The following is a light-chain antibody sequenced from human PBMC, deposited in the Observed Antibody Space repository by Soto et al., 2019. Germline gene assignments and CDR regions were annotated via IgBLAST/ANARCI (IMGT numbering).Light chain of an antibody. Sequence: EIVLTQSPGILYLSPGDRATLSCRASQTISSGFLAWYQQKVGQAPRLLIYDASNRATGVPDRFSGSGSGTDFSLTISSLEPEDFAVYHCQQYSSSPRTFGQGTRLEIK. J-gene: IGKJ5*01. CDR1: QTISSGF. V-gene: IGKV3-20*01. CDR3: QQYSSSPRT. CDR2: DAS.